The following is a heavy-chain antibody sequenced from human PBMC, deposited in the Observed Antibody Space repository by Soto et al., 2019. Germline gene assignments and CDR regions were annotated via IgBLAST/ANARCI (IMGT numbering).Heavy chain of an antibody. D-gene: IGHD3-22*01. CDR3: AKPLILTYYYDSSGFDY. J-gene: IGHJ4*02. CDR2: ISGSGGST. Sequence: GGSLRLSCAASGFTFSSYAMSWVRQAPGKGLEWVSAISGSGGSTYYAASVKGRFTISRDNSKNTLYLQMNSLRAEDTAVYYCAKPLILTYYYDSSGFDYWGQGTLVTVS. V-gene: IGHV3-23*01. CDR1: GFTFSSYA.